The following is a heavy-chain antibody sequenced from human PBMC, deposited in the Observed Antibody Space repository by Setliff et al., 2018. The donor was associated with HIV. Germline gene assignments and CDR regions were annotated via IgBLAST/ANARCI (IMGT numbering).Heavy chain of an antibody. CDR2: IYPGDSDT. V-gene: IGHV5-51*01. D-gene: IGHD3-3*01. CDR1: GYSFTGYW. CDR3: ARQTGGVVITRYMDV. Sequence: GESLTISCKGSGYSFTGYWIGWVRQMPGKGLEWMGIIYPGDSDTRYSPSFQGQVTISADKSISTAYLQWSSLKASDTAMYYRARQTGGVVITRYMDVWGKGTTVTVSS. J-gene: IGHJ6*03.